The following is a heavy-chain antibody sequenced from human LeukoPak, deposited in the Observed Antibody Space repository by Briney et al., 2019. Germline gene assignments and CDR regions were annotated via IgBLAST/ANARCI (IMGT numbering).Heavy chain of an antibody. CDR3: VRAGYTSGWFLDD. Sequence: GGSLRLSCAASGFTFRSYAFHWVRQAPGKGLEYVSAINTDEDSTYYAESVRGRFTIPRDNSRNTLYLQMGTLRIEDTAVYYCVRAGYTSGWFLDDWGQGTLVTVSS. J-gene: IGHJ4*02. V-gene: IGHV3-64*02. D-gene: IGHD6-19*01. CDR2: INTDEDST. CDR1: GFTFRSYA.